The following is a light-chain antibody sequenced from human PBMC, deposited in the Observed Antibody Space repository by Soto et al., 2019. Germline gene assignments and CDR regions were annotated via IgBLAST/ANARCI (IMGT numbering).Light chain of an antibody. CDR1: QSLSNNY. CDR2: GAS. V-gene: IGKV3-20*01. J-gene: IGKJ4*01. Sequence: EIVLTQSPATLSLSTGESATLSCRASQSLSNNYLAWYQQKLGQAPRLLISGASTRATGIPDRFSGSGSGTDFTLSISRLEPEDFAVYFCQQYDSSSLTFGGGTKVEIK. CDR3: QQYDSSSLT.